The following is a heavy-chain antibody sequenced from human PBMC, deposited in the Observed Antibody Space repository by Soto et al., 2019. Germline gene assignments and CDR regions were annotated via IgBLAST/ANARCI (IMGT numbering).Heavy chain of an antibody. CDR2: IIPIFGTA. J-gene: IGHJ4*02. CDR1: GGTFSSYA. Sequence: SVKVSCKASGGTFSSYAISWVRQAPGQGLEWMGGIIPIFGTANYAQKFQGRVTITADESSSTAYMELSSLRSEDTAVYYCARNHKGLGAARFDYWGQGTLVTVSS. D-gene: IGHD6-6*01. V-gene: IGHV1-69*13. CDR3: ARNHKGLGAARFDY.